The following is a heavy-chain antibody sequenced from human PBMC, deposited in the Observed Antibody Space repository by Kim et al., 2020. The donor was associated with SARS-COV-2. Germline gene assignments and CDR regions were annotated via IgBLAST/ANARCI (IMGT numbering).Heavy chain of an antibody. V-gene: IGHV3-23*01. CDR3: AKEMRMTTQTSGGDFFDY. CDR1: GFTFSTYT. J-gene: IGHJ4*02. D-gene: IGHD4-17*01. CDR2: ISGGGGST. Sequence: GGSLRLSCAASGFTFSTYTLHWVRQPPGKGLEWVSGISGGGGSTYYADSVKGRFTISRDSSKNTVYLQMNSLRAEDTAVYYCAKEMRMTTQTSGGDFFDYWGRGTLVTVSS.